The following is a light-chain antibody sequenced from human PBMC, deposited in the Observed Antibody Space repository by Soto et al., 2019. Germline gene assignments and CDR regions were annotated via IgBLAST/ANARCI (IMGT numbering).Light chain of an antibody. Sequence: QSVLTQPPSVSGAPGQRVTISCTGSSSNIGAGYDVHWYQQLPGTAPKLLLYGNTNRPSGVPDRFSGSNSGTSASLAIAGLQAEDEADYYCQSFDSSLSGDVFGTGTKLTVL. J-gene: IGLJ1*01. CDR2: GNT. CDR3: QSFDSSLSGDV. CDR1: SSNIGAGYD. V-gene: IGLV1-40*01.